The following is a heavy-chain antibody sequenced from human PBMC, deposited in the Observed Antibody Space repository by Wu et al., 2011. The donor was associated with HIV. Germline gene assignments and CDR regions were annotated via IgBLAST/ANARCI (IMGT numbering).Heavy chain of an antibody. D-gene: IGHD5-12*01. J-gene: IGHJ4*02. CDR1: GGTFSSYG. CDR3: ARDPPGYPYFFDY. V-gene: IGHV1-18*01. Sequence: QVQLVQSGADVKKPGSSVKVSCKASGGTFSSYGITWVRQATGQGLEWIAWISTYNGKTNYAQKVQGRVTMTTDASTSTVYMEVRSLRSDDTAVYYCARDPPGYPYFFDYWGQGTLVTVSS. CDR2: ISTYNGKT.